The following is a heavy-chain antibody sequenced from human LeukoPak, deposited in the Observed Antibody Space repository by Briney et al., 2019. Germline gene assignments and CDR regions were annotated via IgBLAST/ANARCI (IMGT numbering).Heavy chain of an antibody. J-gene: IGHJ4*02. V-gene: IGHV3-64*01. D-gene: IGHD6-13*01. CDR3: ARDRYSSSWVDY. Sequence: PGGSLRLSCAASGFTFSSYAMHWVRQAPGKGLEYVSAISSNGGSTYYANSVKGRFTISRDNSKNTLYLQMGSLRAEDMAVYYCARDRYSSSWVDYWGQGTLVTVSS. CDR1: GFTFSSYA. CDR2: ISSNGGST.